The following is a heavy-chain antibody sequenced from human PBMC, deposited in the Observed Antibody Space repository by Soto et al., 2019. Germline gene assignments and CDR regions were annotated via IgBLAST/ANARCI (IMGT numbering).Heavy chain of an antibody. CDR3: ARDTPPYDFWSCYYWGPYYYFGMDV. J-gene: IGHJ6*02. CDR2: INSDGSST. D-gene: IGHD3-3*01. Sequence: GGSLRLSCASSGFTFSSYWMHWVRQAPGKGLVWVSRINSDGSSTSYADSVKGRFTISRDNAKNTLYLQMNSLRAEDTAVYYCARDTPPYDFWSCYYWGPYYYFGMDVWGQGITVTVSS. V-gene: IGHV3-74*01. CDR1: GFTFSSYW.